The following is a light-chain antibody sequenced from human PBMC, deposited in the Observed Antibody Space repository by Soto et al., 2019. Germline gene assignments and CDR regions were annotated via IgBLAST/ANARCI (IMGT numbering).Light chain of an antibody. CDR3: QQLNSYPLT. V-gene: IGKV1-9*01. Sequence: DIQLTQSPSFLSASVGDRVTITCRASQGISSYLAWYQQKPGKATKLLIYAASTLQSGVPSRFSGSGSGTEFTLTISSLQPEDVATYYCQQLNSYPLTFGGGTKVEIK. CDR1: QGISSY. J-gene: IGKJ4*01. CDR2: AAS.